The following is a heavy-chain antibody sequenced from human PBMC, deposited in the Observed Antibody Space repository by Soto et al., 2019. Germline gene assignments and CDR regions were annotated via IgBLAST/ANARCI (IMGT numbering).Heavy chain of an antibody. D-gene: IGHD2-8*01. CDR2: IYPGDSDT. CDR1: GYRFSSYW. V-gene: IGHV5-51*01. J-gene: IGHJ6*02. CDR3: ARQGSNGAYYYYGMDV. Sequence: PGASLKISCKGSGYRFSSYWIAWVRQMPGKGLEWMGIIYPGDSDTRYSPSFQGQVTMSVDKSNSTAYLHWSSLKASDTAMYFCARQGSNGAYYYYGMDVWGQGTTGTAP.